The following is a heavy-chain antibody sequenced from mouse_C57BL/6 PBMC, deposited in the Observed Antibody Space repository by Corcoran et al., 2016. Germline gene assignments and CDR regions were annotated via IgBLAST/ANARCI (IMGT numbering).Heavy chain of an antibody. CDR1: GYSFTSYY. Sequence: QVQLQQSGPELVTPGASVKISCKASGYSFTSYYIHWVKQRPGQGLEWIGWIYPGSGNTKYNEKFTGKATLTADTSSSTAYMQLSSLTSEDSAVYYCARERAYYSNYVYFYFDVWGTGTTVTVSS. CDR3: ARERAYYSNYVYFYFDV. V-gene: IGHV1-66*01. J-gene: IGHJ1*03. D-gene: IGHD2-5*01. CDR2: IYPGSGNT.